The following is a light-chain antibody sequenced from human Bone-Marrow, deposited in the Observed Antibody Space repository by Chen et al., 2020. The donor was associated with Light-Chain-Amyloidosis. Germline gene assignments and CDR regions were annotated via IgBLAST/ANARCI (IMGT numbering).Light chain of an antibody. V-gene: IGLV3-21*02. Sequence: SYVLTQPSSVSVAPGQTATIACGGNNIASNSVHWYQQTPGQAPLLVVYDDSDRPSGIPERLSGSNSGNTATLTISRVEAGDEADYYCQVWDRSSDRPVFGGGTKLTVL. J-gene: IGLJ3*02. CDR2: DDS. CDR1: NIASNS. CDR3: QVWDRSSDRPV.